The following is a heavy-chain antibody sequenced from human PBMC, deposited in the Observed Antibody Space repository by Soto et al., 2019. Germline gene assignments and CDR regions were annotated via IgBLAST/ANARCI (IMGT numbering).Heavy chain of an antibody. V-gene: IGHV3-30-3*01. J-gene: IGHJ6*02. CDR1: GFSFSRHG. CDR2: ISYDGSNQ. CDR3: ERDRRSTYYYYGMDL. D-gene: IGHD2-2*01. Sequence: PGGSLRLSCAASGFSFSRHGMHWVRQAPGKGLEWVAVISYDGSNQDYADSVKGRFSISRDNSKNTVYLQMNSLRVEDSAVYYCERDRRSTYYYYGMDLWGQGTTVTVSS.